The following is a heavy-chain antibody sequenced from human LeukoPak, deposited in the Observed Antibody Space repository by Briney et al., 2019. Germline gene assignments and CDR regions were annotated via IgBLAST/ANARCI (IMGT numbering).Heavy chain of an antibody. Sequence: SGTLSLTCGVSVGSINSGNWWTWVRQPPGKGLEWIGEIYHSGSTNYNPSLRSRVTISVDKSKNQFSLKLSSVTAADTAVYYCARGRRRSPYYFDYWGQGTLVTVSS. V-gene: IGHV4-4*02. CDR1: VGSINSGNW. CDR2: IYHSGST. CDR3: ARGRRRSPYYFDY. D-gene: IGHD5-12*01. J-gene: IGHJ4*02.